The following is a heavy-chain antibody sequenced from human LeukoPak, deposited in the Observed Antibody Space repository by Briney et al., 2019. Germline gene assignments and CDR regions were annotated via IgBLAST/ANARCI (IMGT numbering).Heavy chain of an antibody. D-gene: IGHD3-22*01. V-gene: IGHV1-18*01. CDR1: GYTFTSYG. Sequence: ASVKVSCKASGYTFTSYGISWVRQAPGQGLEWMGWISAYNGNTNYAQKLQGRVTMTTDTSTSTAYMELRSLRSDDTAVYYCARSYYYDSSGYYHLDYRGQGTLVTVSS. CDR2: ISAYNGNT. J-gene: IGHJ4*02. CDR3: ARSYYYDSSGYYHLDY.